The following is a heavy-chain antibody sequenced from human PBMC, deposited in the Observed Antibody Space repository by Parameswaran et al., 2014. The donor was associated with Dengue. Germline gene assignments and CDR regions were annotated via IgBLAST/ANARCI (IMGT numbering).Heavy chain of an antibody. V-gene: IGHV4-39*01. CDR3: ASLRSGITMIVVAN. D-gene: IGHD3-22*01. Sequence: WIRQPPGKGLEWIGSIYYSGSTYYNPSLKSRVTISVDTSKNQFSLKLSSVTAADTAVYYCASLRSGITMIVVANWGQGTLVTVSS. J-gene: IGHJ4*02. CDR2: IYYSGST.